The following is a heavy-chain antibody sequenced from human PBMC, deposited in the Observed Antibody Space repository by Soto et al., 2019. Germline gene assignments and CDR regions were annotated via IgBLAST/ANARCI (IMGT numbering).Heavy chain of an antibody. D-gene: IGHD2-2*01. CDR1: GGTFNRYT. V-gene: IGHV1-69*08. CDR3: ARDSGGSDVVPTAIPAMDV. J-gene: IGHJ6*02. CDR2: IIPMFGIA. Sequence: QVQLVQSGAEMKKPGSSVKVSCKGSGGTFNRYTITWVRQAPGQGLEWMGRIIPMFGIASYAQNFQVRVTITEDKATSKAYMELRSLRSEDTTVYYCARDSGGSDVVPTAIPAMDVWRPGTTVAVYS.